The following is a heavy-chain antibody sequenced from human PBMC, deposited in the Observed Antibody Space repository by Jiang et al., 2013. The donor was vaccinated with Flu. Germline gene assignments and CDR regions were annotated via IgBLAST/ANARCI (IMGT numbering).Heavy chain of an antibody. Sequence: GAEVKRPGASVKVSCKTSGYSFTNYDINWVRQATGQGLEWMGWINPNSGNTGYAEKFQGRVTMTRDNSISTAYMELSSLRSEDEAVYYCVKARAVYDSSPNYVYYFDFWGQGSLVTVSS. CDR3: VKARAVYDSSPNYVYYFDF. J-gene: IGHJ4*02. D-gene: IGHD3-22*01. V-gene: IGHV1-8*01. CDR2: INPNSGNT. CDR1: GYSFTNYD.